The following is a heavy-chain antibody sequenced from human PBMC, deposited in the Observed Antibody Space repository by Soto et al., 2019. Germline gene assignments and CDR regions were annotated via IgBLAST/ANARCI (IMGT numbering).Heavy chain of an antibody. V-gene: IGHV1-69*04. CDR1: GGTFSSYT. CDR2: IIPILGIA. D-gene: IGHD1-7*01. J-gene: IGHJ5*02. CDR3: ARDSGFEETGTTDWFDP. Sequence: GASVKVSCKASGGTFSSYTISCVRQAPGQGLEWMGRIIPILGIANYAQKFQGRVTITADKSTSTAYMELSSPRSEDTAVYYCARDSGFEETGTTDWFDPWGQGTLVTVSS.